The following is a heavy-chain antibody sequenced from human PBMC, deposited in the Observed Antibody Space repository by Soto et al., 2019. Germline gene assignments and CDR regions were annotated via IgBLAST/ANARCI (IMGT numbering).Heavy chain of an antibody. D-gene: IGHD3-22*01. CDR2: INHSGST. CDR1: GGSFSGYY. V-gene: IGHV4-34*01. Sequence: XETLSLTCAVDGGSFSGYYWSWIRQPPGKGLEWIGEINHSGSTNYNPSLKSRVTISVDTSKNQFSLKLSSVTAADTAVYYCAGDYYDSSGYYGTVAFDIWGQGPMVTVSS. CDR3: AGDYYDSSGYYGTVAFDI. J-gene: IGHJ3*02.